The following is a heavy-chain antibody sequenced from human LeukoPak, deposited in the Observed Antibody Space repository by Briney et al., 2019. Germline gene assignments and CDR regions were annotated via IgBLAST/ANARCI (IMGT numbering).Heavy chain of an antibody. D-gene: IGHD1-26*01. V-gene: IGHV3-21*01. CDR1: GLTFSRYS. Sequence: SGGSLRLSCAASGLTFSRYSMSWVRQGPGKGLEWVSSISSSSSYIYYADSVTARSTISRHHANNSLYLQMTSLRAEDTAVYYCARDRWEQSTNWFDPWGQGTLVTVSS. CDR2: ISSSSSYI. CDR3: ARDRWEQSTNWFDP. J-gene: IGHJ5*02.